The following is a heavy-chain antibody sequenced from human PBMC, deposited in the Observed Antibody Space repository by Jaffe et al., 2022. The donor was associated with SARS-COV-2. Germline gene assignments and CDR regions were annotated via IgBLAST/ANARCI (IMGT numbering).Heavy chain of an antibody. CDR3: ARDLGYSSYGNWYFDL. Sequence: EVQLVESGGGLVQPGGSLRLSCAASGFTFSSYSMNWVRQAPGKGLEWVSYISSSSSTIYYADSVKGRFTISRDNAKNSLYLQMNSLRDEDTAVYYCARDLGYSSYGNWYFDLWGRGTLVTVSS. CDR2: ISSSSSTI. CDR1: GFTFSSYS. J-gene: IGHJ2*01. V-gene: IGHV3-48*02. D-gene: IGHD5-18*01.